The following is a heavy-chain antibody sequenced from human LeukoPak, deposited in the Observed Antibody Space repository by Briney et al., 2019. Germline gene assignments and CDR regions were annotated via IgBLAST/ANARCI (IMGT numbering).Heavy chain of an antibody. D-gene: IGHD3-22*01. Sequence: SETLFLTCTVSGGSISSYSWSWIRQPPGKGLEWIGYIYYSGSTNYNPSLKSRVTISVDTSKNQFSLKLSSVTAADTAVYYCARGVSYYDSSGYYNEYFQHWGQGTLVTVSS. CDR1: GGSISSYS. CDR3: ARGVSYYDSSGYYNEYFQH. V-gene: IGHV4-59*08. CDR2: IYYSGST. J-gene: IGHJ1*01.